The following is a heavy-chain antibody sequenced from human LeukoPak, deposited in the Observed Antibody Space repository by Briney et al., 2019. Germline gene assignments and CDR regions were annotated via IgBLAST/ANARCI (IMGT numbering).Heavy chain of an antibody. D-gene: IGHD2-21*01. CDR1: GYTFTNYD. J-gene: IGHJ3*02. CDR2: MNPNSGNT. Sequence: GASVKVSCTASGYTFTNYDINWVRQATGQGLEWVGWMNPNSGNTDYAQNFQGRVTMTRNTAINTAYLELSSLRSEDTAVYYWARGGKHYSRDAFEIWGQGKMVTVSA. CDR3: ARGGKHYSRDAFEI. V-gene: IGHV1-8*01.